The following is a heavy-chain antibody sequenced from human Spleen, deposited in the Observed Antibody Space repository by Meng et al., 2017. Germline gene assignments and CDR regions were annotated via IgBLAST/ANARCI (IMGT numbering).Heavy chain of an antibody. D-gene: IGHD1-26*01. CDR2: IIPIFGTT. CDR1: GYSFTSYG. Sequence: SVKVSCKASGYSFTSYGIGWVRQAPGQGLEWMGGIIPIFGTTNYAQKFQGRVTITADESTSTAYMELSGLRSEDTALYYCARGAAAATTYYFDYWGQGSLVTVSS. V-gene: IGHV1-69*13. J-gene: IGHJ4*02. CDR3: ARGAAAATTYYFDY.